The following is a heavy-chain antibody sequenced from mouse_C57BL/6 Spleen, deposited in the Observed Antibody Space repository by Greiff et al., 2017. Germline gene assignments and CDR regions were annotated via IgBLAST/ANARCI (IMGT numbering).Heavy chain of an antibody. D-gene: IGHD2-4*01. J-gene: IGHJ2*01. CDR1: GYTFTSYW. CDR3: ARGGIYDYDDY. Sequence: QVHVKQPGAELVKPGASVKLSCKASGYTFTSYWMQWVKQRPGQGLEWIGEIDPSDSYTNYNQKFKGKATLTVDTSSSTAYMQLSSLTSEDSAVYYCARGGIYDYDDYWGQGTTLTVSS. CDR2: IDPSDSYT. V-gene: IGHV1-50*01.